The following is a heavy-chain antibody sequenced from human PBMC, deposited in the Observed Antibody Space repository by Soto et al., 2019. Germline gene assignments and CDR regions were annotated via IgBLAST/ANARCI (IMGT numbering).Heavy chain of an antibody. CDR3: AREGLRDYYYGMDV. Sequence: QVQLVESGGGVVQPGRSLRFSCAASGFTFSSYGMHWVRQAPGKGLEWVAIISYDGSDKYYADSVKDRFTISRDNSKNTLYLEMNSLRPEDTAVYYCAREGLRDYYYGMDVWGQGTTVTVSS. CDR2: ISYDGSDK. CDR1: GFTFSSYG. V-gene: IGHV3-30*03. J-gene: IGHJ6*02.